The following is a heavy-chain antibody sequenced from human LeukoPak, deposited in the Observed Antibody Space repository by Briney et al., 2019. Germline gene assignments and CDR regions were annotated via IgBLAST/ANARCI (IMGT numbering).Heavy chain of an antibody. V-gene: IGHV4-39*07. CDR2: IYYSGST. CDR3: ARDGYSSSWYLYHFDY. Sequence: SETLSLTCTVSGGSISSSSYYWGWIRQPPGKGLEWIGSIYYSGSTYYNPSLKSRVTISVDTSKNQSSLKLSSVTAADTAVYYCARDGYSSSWYLYHFDYWGQGTLVTVSS. J-gene: IGHJ4*02. CDR1: GGSISSSSYY. D-gene: IGHD6-13*01.